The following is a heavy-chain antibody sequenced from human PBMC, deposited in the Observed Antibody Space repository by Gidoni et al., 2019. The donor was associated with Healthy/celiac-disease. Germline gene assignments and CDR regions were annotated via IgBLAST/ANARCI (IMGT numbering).Heavy chain of an antibody. Sequence: EVQLVQSGAEVKKPGESLKISCKGSGYSFTSYWIGWVRQMPGKGLEWMGIISPGDSDTRYSPSFQGQVTISADKSISTAYLQWSSLKSSDTAMYYCASTIFGVVDYYYGMDVWGQGTTVTVSS. CDR1: GYSFTSYW. CDR2: ISPGDSDT. D-gene: IGHD3-3*01. CDR3: ASTIFGVVDYYYGMDV. V-gene: IGHV5-51*01. J-gene: IGHJ6*02.